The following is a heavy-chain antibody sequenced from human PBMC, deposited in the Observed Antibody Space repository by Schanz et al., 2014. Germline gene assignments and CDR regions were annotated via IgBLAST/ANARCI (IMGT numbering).Heavy chain of an antibody. Sequence: QVQLVESGGGVVQPGRSLRLSCAASGFTFRSYGMHWVRQAPGKGPEWVALVWSDGNTKYYVDSVKGRFTISRDNSMNTLHLQMDGLRVEDTAVYYCARDAVALVPEYFMDVWGKGTPVTVSS. CDR1: GFTFRSYG. J-gene: IGHJ6*03. D-gene: IGHD2-15*01. CDR2: VWSDGNTK. V-gene: IGHV3-33*01. CDR3: ARDAVALVPEYFMDV.